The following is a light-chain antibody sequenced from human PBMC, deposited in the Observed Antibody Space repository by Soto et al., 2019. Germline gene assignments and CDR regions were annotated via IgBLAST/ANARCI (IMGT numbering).Light chain of an antibody. J-gene: IGKJ1*01. CDR1: QSIDSW. V-gene: IGKV1-5*03. CDR2: KAS. Sequence: DIQMTQSPSTLSASVGDRVTITCRASQSIDSWLAWYQQKPGKAPKLLIYKASTLKSGVPSRFSGSGSGTEFTLSINSLQPDDFDTYYCQQYNTDSRIFGQGTKVDI. CDR3: QQYNTDSRI.